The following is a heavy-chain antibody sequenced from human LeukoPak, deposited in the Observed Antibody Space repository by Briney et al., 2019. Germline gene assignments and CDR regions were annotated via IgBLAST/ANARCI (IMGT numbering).Heavy chain of an antibody. CDR3: ARHYDILTGYPPFDY. Sequence: PSETLSLTCTVSGGSISSSSYYWGWIRQPPGKGLEWIGSIYYSGSTYYNPSLKSRVTISVDTSKNQFSLKQSSVTAADTAVYYCARHYDILTGYPPFDYWGQGTLVTVSS. CDR2: IYYSGST. J-gene: IGHJ4*02. V-gene: IGHV4-39*01. D-gene: IGHD3-9*01. CDR1: GGSISSSSYY.